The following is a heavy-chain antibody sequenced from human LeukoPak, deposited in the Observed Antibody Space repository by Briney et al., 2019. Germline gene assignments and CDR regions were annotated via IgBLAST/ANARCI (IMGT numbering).Heavy chain of an antibody. CDR1: GFTFSNYE. J-gene: IGHJ4*02. D-gene: IGHD4/OR15-4a*01. CDR3: ARRAGAYSHPYDY. Sequence: GGSLRLSCAASGFTFSNYEMNWVRQAPGKGLQWVSSISSSSSYISYADSVKGRFTISRDNSKNTLYLQMNSLRAEDTAVYYCARRAGAYSHPYDYWGQGTLVTVSS. V-gene: IGHV3-21*04. CDR2: ISSSSSYI.